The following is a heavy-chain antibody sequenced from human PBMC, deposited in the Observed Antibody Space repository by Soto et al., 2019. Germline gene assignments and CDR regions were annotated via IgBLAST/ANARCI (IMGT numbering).Heavy chain of an antibody. CDR1: GGSISSSSYY. Sequence: QLQLQESGPGLVKPSETLSLTCTVSGGSISSSSYYWGWIRQPPGKGLEWIGSIYYSGSTYYNPSLKRRVTISVDTSKNQFSLKLSSVTAADTAVYYCASLGYCSSTSCHGGYYYYYMDVWGKGTTVTVSS. D-gene: IGHD2-2*01. CDR3: ASLGYCSSTSCHGGYYYYYMDV. J-gene: IGHJ6*03. CDR2: IYYSGST. V-gene: IGHV4-39*01.